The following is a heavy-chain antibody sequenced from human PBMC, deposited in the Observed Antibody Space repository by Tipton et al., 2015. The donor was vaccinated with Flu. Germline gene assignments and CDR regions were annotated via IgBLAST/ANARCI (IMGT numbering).Heavy chain of an antibody. CDR2: VYYSGRT. CDR3: ATFPQVFTFDGSDYNHKFAYFEL. J-gene: IGHJ2*01. CDR1: AGSISSYY. Sequence: TLSLTCTISAGSISSYYWTWVRQPPGKGLEWIGDVYYSGRTNYRPSLNSRVTMSADTSINQVSLKLTSVTAADTAIYYCATFPQVFTFDGSDYNHKFAYFELWSRGTQVTVSS. D-gene: IGHD3-22*01. V-gene: IGHV4-59*08.